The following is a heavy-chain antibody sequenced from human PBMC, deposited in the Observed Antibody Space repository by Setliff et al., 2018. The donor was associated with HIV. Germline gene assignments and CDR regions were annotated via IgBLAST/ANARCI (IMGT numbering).Heavy chain of an antibody. J-gene: IGHJ6*02. CDR2: IYYSGST. Sequence: KASETLSLTCTVSGGSISSYYWSWIRQPPGKGLEWIGYIYYSGSTNYNPSLKSRVTISVDTSKNQFSLKLSSVTAADTAVYYCARDSPGPQYYYYGMDVWGQGTTVTSP. CDR3: ARDSPGPQYYYYGMDV. CDR1: GGSISSYY. V-gene: IGHV4-59*01.